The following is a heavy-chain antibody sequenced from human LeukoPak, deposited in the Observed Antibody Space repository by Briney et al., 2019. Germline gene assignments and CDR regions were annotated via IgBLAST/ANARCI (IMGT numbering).Heavy chain of an antibody. J-gene: IGHJ4*02. V-gene: IGHV1-69*04. CDR1: GGTFSSYA. D-gene: IGHD3-10*01. CDR2: IIPILGIA. CDR3: ARDLNGPPYGSGSYPDY. Sequence: ASVKVSCKASGGTFSSYAISWVRQAPGQGLEWMGRIIPILGIANYAQKFQGRVTITADKPTSTAYMELSSLRSEDTAVYYCARDLNGPPYGSGSYPDYWGQGTLVTVSS.